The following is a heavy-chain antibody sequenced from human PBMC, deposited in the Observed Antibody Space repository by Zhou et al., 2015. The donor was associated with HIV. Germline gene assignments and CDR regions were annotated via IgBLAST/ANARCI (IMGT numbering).Heavy chain of an antibody. Sequence: QVQLVQSGSELKKPGASVKISCKASGYTLGDYAMNWVRQVPGRGLEWVGWIHTKTGKPTYAQGFTGRFALSLDTPASTTYLQIASLTAGDTAVYYCARDSRTKGEYFQHWGQGTLVTVSS. CDR3: ARDSRTKGEYFQH. V-gene: IGHV7-4-1*01. D-gene: IGHD1-14*01. J-gene: IGHJ1*01. CDR1: GYTLGDYA. CDR2: IHTKTGKP.